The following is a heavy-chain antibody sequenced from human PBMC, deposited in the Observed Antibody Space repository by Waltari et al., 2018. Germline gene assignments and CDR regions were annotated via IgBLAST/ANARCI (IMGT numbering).Heavy chain of an antibody. CDR2: LSASGGNT. CDR3: AKNFWSDSQTVY. D-gene: IGHD3-3*01. J-gene: IGHJ4*02. V-gene: IGHV3-23*01. Sequence: EVQLLESGGGLVQPGGSLRLSCAASGYTFSNFAMSWVRQAPGKGLEWVAALSASGGNTYYANSGGGQFTISRDNSKNTLYLQMHSLRAEDTAVYYCAKNFWSDSQTVYWGQGTLVTVSS. CDR1: GYTFSNFA.